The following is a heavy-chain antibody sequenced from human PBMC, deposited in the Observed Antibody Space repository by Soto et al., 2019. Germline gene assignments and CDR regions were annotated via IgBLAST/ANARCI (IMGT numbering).Heavy chain of an antibody. J-gene: IGHJ4*02. CDR2: IDSYSNFI. Sequence: GGSLRLSCAASGFTFSRYGMNWVRQAPGKGLEWVASIDSYSNFIYYADSVKGRFTISRDNAKNSLYLQMNSLRAEDTAVYYCATEMADYWGQGTLVTVSS. V-gene: IGHV3-21*01. CDR1: GFTFSRYG. CDR3: ATEMADY.